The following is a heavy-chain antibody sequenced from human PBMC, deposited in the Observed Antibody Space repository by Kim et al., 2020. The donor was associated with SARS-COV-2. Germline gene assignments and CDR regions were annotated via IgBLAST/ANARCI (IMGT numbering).Heavy chain of an antibody. CDR1: GYTFTAYG. Sequence: ASVKVSCKASGYTFTAYGLSWVRQAPGQGLEWMGWINTYQGHTNYAQKFQGRVTMTTDTSTTTAYMELRSLRSDDTAVYFCARDPLYSSDWSFSLDYWGQGPLVTVSS. CDR3: ARDPLYSSDWSFSLDY. J-gene: IGHJ4*02. V-gene: IGHV1-18*01. D-gene: IGHD6-19*01. CDR2: INTYQGHT.